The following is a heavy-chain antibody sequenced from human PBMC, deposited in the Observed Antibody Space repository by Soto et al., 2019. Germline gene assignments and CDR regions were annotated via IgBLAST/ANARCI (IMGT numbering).Heavy chain of an antibody. CDR1: GFTVSSYA. J-gene: IGHJ4*02. CDR3: AKDREDYFDY. V-gene: IGHV3-23*01. CDR2: ISAGGGST. D-gene: IGHD3-10*01. Sequence: GSLRLGGAASGFTVSSYAMSWVRQAPGKGLEWVSAISAGGGSTYYPDSVKGRFTISRDNSKNTLYLQMNSLRAEDTAVYYCAKDREDYFDYWGQGTLVTVSS.